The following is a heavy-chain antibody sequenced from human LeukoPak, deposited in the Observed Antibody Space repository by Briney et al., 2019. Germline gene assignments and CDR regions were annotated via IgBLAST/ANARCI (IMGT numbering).Heavy chain of an antibody. CDR1: GGSFSGYY. J-gene: IGHJ4*02. CDR2: INHSGST. D-gene: IGHD3-22*01. V-gene: IGHV4-34*01. CDR3: AGSPTYYYDSSGYYPFDY. Sequence: SETLSLTCAVYGGSFSGYYWSWIRQPPGKGLEWIGEINHSGSTNYNPSLKSRVTISVDTSKNQSSLKLSSVTAADTAVYYCAGSPTYYYDSSGYYPFDYWGQGTLVTVSS.